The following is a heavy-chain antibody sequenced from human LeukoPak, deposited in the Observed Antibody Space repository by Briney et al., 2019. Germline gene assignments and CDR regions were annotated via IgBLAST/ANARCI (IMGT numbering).Heavy chain of an antibody. CDR2: VHHSGST. D-gene: IGHD3-9*01. CDR1: GGSISSSSYF. J-gene: IGHJ4*02. V-gene: IGHV4-39*01. Sequence: SETLSLTCSVSGGSISSSSYFWGWIRQPPGKGLEWIASVHHSGSTYYNPSLKSRLTISVDTSKNQFSLKLSSVTAADTAVYYCARHNYDILTGYPYPYFDYWGQGTLVTVSS. CDR3: ARHNYDILTGYPYPYFDY.